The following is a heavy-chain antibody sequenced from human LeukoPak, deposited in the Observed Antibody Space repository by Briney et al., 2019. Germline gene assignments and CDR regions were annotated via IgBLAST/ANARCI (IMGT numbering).Heavy chain of an antibody. V-gene: IGHV3-23*01. CDR3: AREEGGYSGYDSVDY. CDR1: GFTFSSYA. D-gene: IGHD5-12*01. Sequence: GGSLRLSCAASGFTFSSYAMSWVRQAPGKGLEWVSAISGSGGSTYYADSVKGRFTISRDNSKNTLYLQMNSLRAEDTAVYYCAREEGGYSGYDSVDYWGQGTLVTVSS. CDR2: ISGSGGST. J-gene: IGHJ4*02.